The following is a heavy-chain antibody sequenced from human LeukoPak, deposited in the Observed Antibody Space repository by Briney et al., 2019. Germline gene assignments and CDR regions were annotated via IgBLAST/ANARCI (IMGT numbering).Heavy chain of an antibody. Sequence: GGSLRLSRAASGFTFSSYAMSWVRQAPGKGLEWVAVISYDGSNKYYADSVKGRFTISRDNSKNTLYLQMNSLRAEDTAVYYCAKDGWWEYCSGGSCYPDYWGQGTLVTVSS. CDR2: ISYDGSNK. D-gene: IGHD2-15*01. CDR3: AKDGWWEYCSGGSCYPDY. V-gene: IGHV3-30*18. CDR1: GFTFSSYA. J-gene: IGHJ4*02.